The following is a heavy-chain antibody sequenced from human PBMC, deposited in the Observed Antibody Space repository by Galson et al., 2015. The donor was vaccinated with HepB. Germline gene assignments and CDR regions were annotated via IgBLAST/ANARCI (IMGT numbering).Heavy chain of an antibody. J-gene: IGHJ5*01. CDR1: GFTFSSYW. V-gene: IGHV3-74*01. Sequence: SLRLSCAASGFTFSSYWMHWVRQVPGKGPVWVSRTNSDGSSISYADSVKGRFTISRDNAKNTLYLQMNSLRAEDTAVYYCARGLIGSAPGWDNWFDSWGQGTLVTASS. CDR2: TNSDGSSI. D-gene: IGHD1-26*01. CDR3: ARGLIGSAPGWDNWFDS.